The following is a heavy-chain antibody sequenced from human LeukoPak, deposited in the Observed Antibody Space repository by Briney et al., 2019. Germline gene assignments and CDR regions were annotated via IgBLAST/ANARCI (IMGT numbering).Heavy chain of an antibody. Sequence: ASVTVSCKASGYTFTSYGISWVRQAPGQGLEWMGWISAYNGNTNYAQKLQGRVTMTTDTSTSTAYMELRSLRSDDTAVYYCARDLNAYYDFWSGYLVWGQGTLVTVSS. J-gene: IGHJ4*02. V-gene: IGHV1-18*01. CDR1: GYTFTSYG. D-gene: IGHD3-3*01. CDR2: ISAYNGNT. CDR3: ARDLNAYYDFWSGYLV.